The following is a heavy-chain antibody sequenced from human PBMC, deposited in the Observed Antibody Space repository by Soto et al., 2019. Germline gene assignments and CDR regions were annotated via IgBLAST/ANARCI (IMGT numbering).Heavy chain of an antibody. Sequence: EVQLLESGGGLVQPGGSLRLSCAASGFPFSSRAMSWVRQAPGKGLEWVSAISGSGTITYYADSVKGRFTISRDTSNNTHYLKMNSLRAADTAVYYCAEWARYCSGADCRAWGQGTLVTVSS. CDR3: AEWARYCSGADCRA. D-gene: IGHD2-15*01. CDR2: ISGSGTIT. J-gene: IGHJ5*02. CDR1: GFPFSSRA. V-gene: IGHV3-23*01.